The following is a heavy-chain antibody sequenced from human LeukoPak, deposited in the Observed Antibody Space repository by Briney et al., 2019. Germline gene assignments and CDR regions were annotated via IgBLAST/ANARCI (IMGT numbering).Heavy chain of an antibody. Sequence: PGGSLRLSCAASGFTFSSYAMSWVRQAPGKGLEWVSAISGSGGSTYYADSVKGRFTISRDNAKNSLYLQMNSLRAEDTAVYYCARGMATDGDYWGQGTLVTVSS. CDR1: GFTFSSYA. CDR2: ISGSGGST. D-gene: IGHD5-12*01. V-gene: IGHV3-23*01. CDR3: ARGMATDGDY. J-gene: IGHJ4*02.